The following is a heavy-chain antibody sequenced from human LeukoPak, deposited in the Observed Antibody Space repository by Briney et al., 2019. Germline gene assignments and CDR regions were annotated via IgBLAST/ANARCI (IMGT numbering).Heavy chain of an antibody. J-gene: IGHJ5*02. CDR3: ARDWNWFDP. V-gene: IGHV4-4*07. Sequence: SETLSLTCTVSGGSISNYYWSWIRQPARKGLEWIGRFYTSGRTIYNPSLKSRVTISGDKSKNQFSLNLSSVTAADTAVYYCARDWNWFDPWGQGTLVTVSS. D-gene: IGHD1-1*01. CDR2: FYTSGRT. CDR1: GGSISNYY.